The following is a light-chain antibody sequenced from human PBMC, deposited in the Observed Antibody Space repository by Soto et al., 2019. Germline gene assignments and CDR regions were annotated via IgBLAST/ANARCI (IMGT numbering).Light chain of an antibody. CDR2: EAS. CDR1: QSVSSN. Sequence: EIVMTQSPSTLAVYPGERATLSCRASQSVSSNLAWYQQKPGQAPMLLIYEASNRATGIPARFSGSGSGADFTLTISSLEPEDFALYYCQQYNNWPPWTFGQGTKVDI. CDR3: QQYNNWPPWT. V-gene: IGKV3D-15*01. J-gene: IGKJ1*01.